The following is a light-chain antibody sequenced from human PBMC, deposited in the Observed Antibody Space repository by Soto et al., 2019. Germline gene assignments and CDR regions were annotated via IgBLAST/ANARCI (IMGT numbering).Light chain of an antibody. CDR1: STNIRAGYD. V-gene: IGLV1-40*01. CDR2: GSS. J-gene: IGLJ3*02. Sequence: QSVLTQPPSVSGAPGQRVTISCTGNSTNIRAGYDVHWYQHFPGTAPKLLIYGSSYRPSGVPDRFSASKSHTSASLAITGLQAEDEADFYCQSYDSSLRGVVFGGGTKLTVL. CDR3: QSYDSSLRGVV.